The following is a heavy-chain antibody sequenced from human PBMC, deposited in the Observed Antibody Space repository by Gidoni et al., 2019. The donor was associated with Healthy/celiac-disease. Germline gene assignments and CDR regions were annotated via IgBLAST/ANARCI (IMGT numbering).Heavy chain of an antibody. CDR1: GFTCRSYA. CDR2: ISGSGGST. J-gene: IGHJ4*02. V-gene: IGHV3-23*01. CDR3: AKDLHGSGSYLYYFDY. D-gene: IGHD3-10*01. Sequence: EVQLLESGGGLVQPGGSLGLSCAASGFTCRSYAMSWVRQAPGKGLEWVSAISGSGGSTYYADSVKGRFTSSRDNSKNTLYLQMNSLRAEDTAVYYCAKDLHGSGSYLYYFDYWGQGTLVTVSS.